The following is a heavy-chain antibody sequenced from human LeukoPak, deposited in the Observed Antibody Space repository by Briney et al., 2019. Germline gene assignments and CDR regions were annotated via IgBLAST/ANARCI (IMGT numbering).Heavy chain of an antibody. CDR3: ARQAIFGVVGIDY. CDR2: INHSGST. D-gene: IGHD3-3*01. V-gene: IGHV4-34*09. Sequence: SETLSLTCAVYGGSFSGYYWSWIRQPPGKGLEWIGEINHSGSTNYNPSLKSRVTISVDTSKNQFSLKLSSVTAADTAVYYCARQAIFGVVGIDYWGQGTLVTVSS. J-gene: IGHJ4*02. CDR1: GGSFSGYY.